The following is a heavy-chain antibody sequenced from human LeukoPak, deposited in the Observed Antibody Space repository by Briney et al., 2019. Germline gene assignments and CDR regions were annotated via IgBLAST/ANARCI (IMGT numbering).Heavy chain of an antibody. V-gene: IGHV3-23*01. J-gene: IGHJ5*02. D-gene: IGHD3-10*01. CDR1: GFIFGSYG. CDR2: ISSSAPKT. CDR3: AKAPAGPDYSDTGRFGYNWFGP. Sequence: GGSLRLSCAASGFIFGSYGLSWVRHSARKGMEWVSSISSSAPKTYYGDTVKGRFTISRENSKTTMYLKMDSLRAEDTALYYCAKAPAGPDYSDTGRFGYNWFGPWGQGTLVTVSS.